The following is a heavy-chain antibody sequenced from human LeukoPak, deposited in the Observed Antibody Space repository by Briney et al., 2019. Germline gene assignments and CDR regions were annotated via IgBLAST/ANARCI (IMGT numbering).Heavy chain of an antibody. V-gene: IGHV3-30*18. Sequence: GKSLRLSCAASGFTFNNYGMHWVRQSPGKGLEWVAVISYDGRNKHYPDSVKGRFTISRDISTDTLWLQMDSLRTEDTAVYYCAKGPLRGTAAAIDYWGQGTLVTVSS. CDR3: AKGPLRGTAAAIDY. CDR2: ISYDGRNK. J-gene: IGHJ4*02. D-gene: IGHD2-2*01. CDR1: GFTFNNYG.